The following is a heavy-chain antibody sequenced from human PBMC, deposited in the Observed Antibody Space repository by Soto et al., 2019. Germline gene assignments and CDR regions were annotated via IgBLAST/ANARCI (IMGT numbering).Heavy chain of an antibody. CDR2: IYYSGST. V-gene: IGHV4-31*03. Sequence: QVQLQESGPGLVKPSQTLSLTCTVSGGSISSGGYYWSWIRQHPGKGLEWIGYIYYSGSTYYNPSLKSRVTIPVDTSKNQFALKLSSVTAADTAVYYCARERGCISTSCYVPYYYGMDVWGQGTTVTVSS. D-gene: IGHD2-2*01. J-gene: IGHJ6*02. CDR1: GGSISSGGYY. CDR3: ARERGCISTSCYVPYYYGMDV.